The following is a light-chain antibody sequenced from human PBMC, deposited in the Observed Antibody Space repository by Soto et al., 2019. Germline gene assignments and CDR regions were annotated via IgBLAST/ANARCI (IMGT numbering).Light chain of an antibody. CDR2: LNSDGSH. Sequence: QPVLTQSPSASASLGASVKLTCTLSSGHSSYAIAWHQQQPEKGPRYLMKLNSDGSHSKGDGIPDRFSGSSSGAERYLTFPNHQSEDEADYYCQTWGTGIRVFGGGTKLTVL. CDR1: SGHSSYA. J-gene: IGLJ2*01. V-gene: IGLV4-69*01. CDR3: QTWGTGIRV.